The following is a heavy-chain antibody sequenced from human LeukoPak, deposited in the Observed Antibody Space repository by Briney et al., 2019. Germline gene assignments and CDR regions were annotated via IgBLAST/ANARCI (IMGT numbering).Heavy chain of an antibody. CDR1: GGSISSYY. CDR2: IYYSGST. V-gene: IGHV4-59*08. CDR3: ARLNGRIAAAGTAVDYYYYGMDV. J-gene: IGHJ6*02. Sequence: PSETLSLTCTVSGGSISSYYWSWIRQPPGKGLEWIGYIYYSGSTNYNPSLKSRVTIPVDTSKNQFSLKLSSVTAADTAVYYCARLNGRIAAAGTAVDYYYYGMDVWGQGTTVTVSS. D-gene: IGHD6-13*01.